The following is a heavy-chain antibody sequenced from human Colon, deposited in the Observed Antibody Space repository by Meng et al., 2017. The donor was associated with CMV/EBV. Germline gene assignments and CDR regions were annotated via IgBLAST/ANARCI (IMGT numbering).Heavy chain of an antibody. J-gene: IGHJ1*01. V-gene: IGHV1-69*10. Sequence: SSVKVSCKTSGGVFNNFAFSWVRQAPGQGLEWMGGIIPMVGIPNYAQTFQGRLSITADRSTSTAYMELRSLRSDDTAVYYCARDWEYYDNYSFRADYLQHWGQGTLVTVSS. D-gene: IGHD3-22*01. CDR1: GGVFNNFA. CDR2: IIPMVGIP. CDR3: ARDWEYYDNYSFRADYLQH.